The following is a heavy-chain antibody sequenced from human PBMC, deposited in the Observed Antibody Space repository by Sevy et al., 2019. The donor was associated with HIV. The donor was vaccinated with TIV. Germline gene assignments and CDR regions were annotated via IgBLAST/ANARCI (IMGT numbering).Heavy chain of an antibody. CDR3: ARDPLYLRDSIIVVVSNWFDP. J-gene: IGHJ5*02. V-gene: IGHV1-18*01. D-gene: IGHD2-2*01. CDR1: GYTFTNYG. Sequence: ASVKVSCKASGYTFTNYGINWVRQAPGQGLEWMGWISAYNGNTNYAQKFQDRVTMTTDTSTSTAYLKVRSLRSDDTAVYDCARDPLYLRDSIIVVVSNWFDPWGQGTLVTVSS. CDR2: ISAYNGNT.